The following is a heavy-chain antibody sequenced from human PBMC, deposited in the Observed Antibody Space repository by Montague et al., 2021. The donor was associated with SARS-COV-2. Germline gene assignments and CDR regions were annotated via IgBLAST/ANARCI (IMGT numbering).Heavy chain of an antibody. CDR1: GGSISSSSYH. D-gene: IGHD5-18*01. CDR3: ARGIRRTWIQLWVRSGFDY. J-gene: IGHJ4*02. V-gene: IGHV4-39*07. CDR2: IYYSGST. Sequence: SETLSLTCTVSGGSISSSSYHWGWIRQPPGKGLEWIGSIYYSGSTYYNPSLESRVTISVDTSKNQFSLKLSSVTAADTAVYYCARGIRRTWIQLWVRSGFDYWGQGTLVTVSS.